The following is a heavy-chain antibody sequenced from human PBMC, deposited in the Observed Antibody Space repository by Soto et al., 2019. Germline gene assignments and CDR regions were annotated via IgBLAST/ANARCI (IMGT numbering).Heavy chain of an antibody. D-gene: IGHD2-15*01. CDR1: GFTFRSYW. J-gene: IGHJ3*02. V-gene: IGHV3-74*01. CDR2: LSTDGSGT. CDR3: ARDREYCSVNSCWKAFDS. Sequence: EVQLVESGGGLVQPGGSLRLSCEASGFTFRSYWMHWVRQAPGKGLEWVSRLSTDGSGTTYADSVKGRFTISRDNAKYTLYLQMNSLRADDTAVYYCARDREYCSVNSCWKAFDSWGQGTMVTVSS.